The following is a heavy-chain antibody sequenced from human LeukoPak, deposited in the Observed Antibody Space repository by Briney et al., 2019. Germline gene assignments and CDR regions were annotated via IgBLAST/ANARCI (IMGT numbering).Heavy chain of an antibody. CDR2: ISSSSSYI. D-gene: IGHD6-13*01. J-gene: IGHJ4*02. CDR3: ARDGGAAAGHFDY. V-gene: IGHV3-21*01. CDR1: GGSISSSS. Sequence: PSETLSLTCTVSGGSISSSSYYWGWIRQPPGKGLEWVSSISSSSSYIYYADSVKGRFTISRDNAKNSLYLQMNSLRAEDTAVYYCARDGGAAAGHFDYWGQGTLVTVSS.